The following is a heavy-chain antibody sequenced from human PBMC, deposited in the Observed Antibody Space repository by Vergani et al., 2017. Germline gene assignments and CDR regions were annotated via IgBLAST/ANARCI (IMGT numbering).Heavy chain of an antibody. CDR2: INPSGGST. J-gene: IGHJ4*02. CDR1: GYTFTSYY. D-gene: IGHD2-15*01. Sequence: QVQLVQSGAEVKKPGASVKVSCKASGYTFTSYYMHWVRQAPGQGLEWMGIINPSGGSTSYAQKFQGRVTMTRDTSISTAYMELSRLRSDDTAVYYCFAYCSGGSCYSGLGDYWGQGTLVTVSS. V-gene: IGHV1-46*01. CDR3: FAYCSGGSCYSGLGDY.